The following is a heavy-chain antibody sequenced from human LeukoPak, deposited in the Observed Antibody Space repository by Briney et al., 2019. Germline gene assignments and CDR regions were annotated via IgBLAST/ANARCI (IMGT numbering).Heavy chain of an antibody. J-gene: IGHJ4*02. Sequence: ASAKVSCKASGYTFTSYAMHWVRQAPGQRLEWMGWINAGNGNTKYSQKFQGRVTITRDTSASTAYMELSSLRSEDTAVYYCARDRDSGYDRNYFDYWGQGTPVTVSS. D-gene: IGHD5-12*01. V-gene: IGHV1-3*01. CDR1: GYTFTSYA. CDR3: ARDRDSGYDRNYFDY. CDR2: INAGNGNT.